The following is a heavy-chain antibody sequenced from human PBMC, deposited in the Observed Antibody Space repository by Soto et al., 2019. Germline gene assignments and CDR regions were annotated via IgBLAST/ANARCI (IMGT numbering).Heavy chain of an antibody. V-gene: IGHV3-15*01. CDR3: TTEFRITMIVVAEIRAFDI. CDR1: GFTFSNAW. CDR2: IKSKTDGGTA. D-gene: IGHD3-22*01. J-gene: IGHJ3*02. Sequence: GGSLRLSCAASGFTFSNAWMSWVRQAPGKGLEWVGRIKSKTDGGTADYAAPVKGRFTISRDDSKNTLYLQMNSLKTEDTAVYYCTTEFRITMIVVAEIRAFDIWGQGTMVTVSS.